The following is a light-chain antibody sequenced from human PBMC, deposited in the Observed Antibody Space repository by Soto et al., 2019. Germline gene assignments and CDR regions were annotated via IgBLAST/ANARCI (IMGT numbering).Light chain of an antibody. CDR2: GVS. J-gene: IGKJ1*01. CDR1: QSVGDTF. CDR3: GQFVSSPPRT. Sequence: EIVLTQSAGTLSLSPGEKATLSCGASQSVGDTFLSWYQQKPGLAPRLLIYGVSNRATGIPDRFSGSGSGTDFILTISRLEPEDFALYYCGQFVSSPPRTFGQGTKVDIK. V-gene: IGKV3-20*01.